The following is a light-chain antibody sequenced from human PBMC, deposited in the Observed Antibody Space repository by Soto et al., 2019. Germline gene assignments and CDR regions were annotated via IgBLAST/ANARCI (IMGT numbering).Light chain of an antibody. J-gene: IGLJ3*02. CDR2: SNN. CDR1: SSNIGSNT. CDR3: SSYTSSSTLRV. Sequence: QSVLTQPPSASGTPGQRVTISCSGSSSNIGSNTVNWYQQLPGTAPKLLIYSNNQRPSGVPDRFSGSKSGNTASLTISGLQAEDEADYYCSSYTSSSTLRVFGGGTKLTVL. V-gene: IGLV1-44*01.